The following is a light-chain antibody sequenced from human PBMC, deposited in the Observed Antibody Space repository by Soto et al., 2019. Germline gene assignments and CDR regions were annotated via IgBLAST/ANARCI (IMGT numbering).Light chain of an antibody. V-gene: IGKV1-12*01. CDR1: QGISRW. CDR2: GAS. Sequence: DIQMTQSPFFVSASVGDRVTITCRASQGISRWLAWYQQKPGKAPQLLISGASTLQSGVPSRFSGSGSGTEFTLTINSLQPEDFATYYCQQGSTFPWTFGQGTKVEIK. J-gene: IGKJ1*01. CDR3: QQGSTFPWT.